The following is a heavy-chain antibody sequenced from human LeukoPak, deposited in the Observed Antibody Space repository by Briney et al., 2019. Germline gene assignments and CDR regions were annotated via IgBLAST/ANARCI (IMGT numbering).Heavy chain of an antibody. V-gene: IGHV3-53*01. CDR1: EFTVSSNY. CDR3: ATPGLLGYCSSAICAPPGY. CDR2: IYSGGTT. J-gene: IGHJ4*02. Sequence: PGGSLRLSCTASEFTVSSNYMSWVRQAPGKGLEWVSVIYSGGTTYYADSVKGRFTISRDNSKNTLYLQMNSLRAEDTAVYYCATPGLLGYCSSAICAPPGYWGQGTLVTVSS. D-gene: IGHD2-2*01.